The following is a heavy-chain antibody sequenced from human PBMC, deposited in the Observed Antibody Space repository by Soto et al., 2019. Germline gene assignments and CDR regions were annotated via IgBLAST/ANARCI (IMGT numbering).Heavy chain of an antibody. V-gene: IGHV4-59*01. Sequence: PSETLSLTCTVSGGSISSYYWSWIRQPPGKGLEWIGYIYYSGITNYSPSLKSRVTISVDTSKNQFSLKLSSVTAADTAVYYCARYKSNYYYGMDVWGQGTTVTVSS. D-gene: IGHD1-20*01. CDR3: ARYKSNYYYGMDV. CDR2: IYYSGIT. J-gene: IGHJ6*02. CDR1: GGSISSYY.